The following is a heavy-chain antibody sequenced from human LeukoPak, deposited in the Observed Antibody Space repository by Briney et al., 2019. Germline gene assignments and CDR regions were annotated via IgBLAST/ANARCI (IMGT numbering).Heavy chain of an antibody. J-gene: IGHJ6*03. V-gene: IGHV3-21*01. CDR3: ARYNPPETYHMDV. CDR1: GFTLSSYS. CDR2: ISRSSSFI. D-gene: IGHD1-14*01. Sequence: KTGGSLRLSCAASGFTLSSYSMNWVRQAPGKGLEWVSSISRSSSFIYYADSVKGRFTISRENAKNSLYLQMNSLRAEDTAVYYCARYNPPETYHMDVWGKGTTVTVSS.